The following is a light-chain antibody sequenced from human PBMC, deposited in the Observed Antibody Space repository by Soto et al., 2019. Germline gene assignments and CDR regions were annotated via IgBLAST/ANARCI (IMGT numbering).Light chain of an antibody. J-gene: IGKJ1*01. Sequence: IVLTQSPCTLSLSPVYRATLSCMASQRVSARYLAWYVQKPGQAPRLLIYGASSRATGIPDRFTGSGSGTDFTLTISRLEPEDFAVYYCHQSVVSRWTFGQGTKVDIK. CDR2: GAS. CDR3: HQSVVSRWT. CDR1: QRVSARY. V-gene: IGKV3-20*01.